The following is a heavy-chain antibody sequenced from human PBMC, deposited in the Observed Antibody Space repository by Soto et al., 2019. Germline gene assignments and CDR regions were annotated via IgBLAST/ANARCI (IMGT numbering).Heavy chain of an antibody. D-gene: IGHD1-26*01. CDR1: GGSISSYY. Sequence: QVQLQESGPGLVKPSETLSLTCTVSGGSISSYYWSWIRQPPGKGLEWIGYIYYSGITNYNPSLKSRVTISVDTSKNQFSLKLSSVTAADTAVYYCARGNSGSYYRFDYWGQGTLVTVSS. J-gene: IGHJ4*02. V-gene: IGHV4-59*01. CDR3: ARGNSGSYYRFDY. CDR2: IYYSGIT.